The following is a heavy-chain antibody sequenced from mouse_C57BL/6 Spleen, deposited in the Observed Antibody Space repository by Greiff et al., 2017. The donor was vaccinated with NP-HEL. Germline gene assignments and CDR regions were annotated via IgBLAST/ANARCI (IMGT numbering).Heavy chain of an antibody. D-gene: IGHD2-4*01. CDR2: INPSSGYT. CDR3: ARGDYHYAMDD. V-gene: IGHV1-7*01. Sequence: QVQLQQSGAELAKPGASVKLSCKASGYTFTSYWMHWVKQRPGQGLEWIGYINPSSGYTKYNQKFKDKATLTADKSSITAYMQLSSLTYEDSAVYYSARGDYHYAMDDWGQGTSVTVSS. J-gene: IGHJ4*01. CDR1: GYTFTSYW.